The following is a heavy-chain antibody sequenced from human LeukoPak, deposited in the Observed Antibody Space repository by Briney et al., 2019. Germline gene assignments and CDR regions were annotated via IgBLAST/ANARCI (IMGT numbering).Heavy chain of an antibody. Sequence: ASVKVSCKASGGTFTSYGFSWVRQAPGQGLEWMGGIIPIFGTANYAQKFQGRVTITADESTNTSYMELSSLRSEDTAVYYCARDNSLAITVLRGITNNWSDPWGQGTLVTVSS. J-gene: IGHJ5*02. D-gene: IGHD3-10*01. CDR3: ARDNSLAITVLRGITNNWSDP. V-gene: IGHV1-69*13. CDR2: IIPIFGTA. CDR1: GGTFTSYG.